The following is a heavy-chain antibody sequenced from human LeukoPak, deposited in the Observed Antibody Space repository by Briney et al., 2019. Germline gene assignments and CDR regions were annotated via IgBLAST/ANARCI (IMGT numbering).Heavy chain of an antibody. V-gene: IGHV3-21*01. J-gene: IGHJ4*02. CDR3: ARGLLEYGLWGFDY. Sequence: PGGSLRLSCAASGFTFSSYSMNWVRQAPGKGLEWVSSISSSSSYIYYADSVKGRFTISRDNAKNSLYLQMNSLRAEDTAVYYYARGLLEYGLWGFDYWGQGTLVTVSS. CDR2: ISSSSSYI. D-gene: IGHD3-16*01. CDR1: GFTFSSYS.